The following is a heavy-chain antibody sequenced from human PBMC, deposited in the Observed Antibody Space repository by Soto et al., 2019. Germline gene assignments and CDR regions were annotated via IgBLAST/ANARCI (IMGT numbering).Heavy chain of an antibody. J-gene: IGHJ5*02. Sequence: GGSLRLSCAASGFTFSSYAMSWVRQAPGKGLEWVSAIRGSGGSTYYADSVKGRFTISRDNSKNTLYLQMNSLRAEDTAVYYCAKDIVVVPAAISDNWFDPWGQGTLVTVSS. CDR3: AKDIVVVPAAISDNWFDP. CDR2: IRGSGGST. V-gene: IGHV3-23*01. CDR1: GFTFSSYA. D-gene: IGHD2-2*02.